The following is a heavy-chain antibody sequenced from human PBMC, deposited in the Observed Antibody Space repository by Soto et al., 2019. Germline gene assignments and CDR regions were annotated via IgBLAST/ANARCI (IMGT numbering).Heavy chain of an antibody. D-gene: IGHD3-22*01. J-gene: IGHJ3*02. CDR2: FDPEDGET. CDR1: GYTLTELS. V-gene: IGHV1-24*01. CDR3: ATTMIVVVDDAFDI. Sequence: ASVKVSCKVSGYTLTELSMHWVRQAPGKGLEWMGGFDPEDGETIYAQKFQGRVTMTEDTSTDTAYMELSSPRSEDTAVYYCATTMIVVVDDAFDIWGQGTMVTVSS.